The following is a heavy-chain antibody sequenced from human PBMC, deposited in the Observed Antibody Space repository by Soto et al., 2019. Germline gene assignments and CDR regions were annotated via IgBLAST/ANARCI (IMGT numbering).Heavy chain of an antibody. CDR1: GFSLSNARMG. Sequence: SGPTLVNPTETLTLTCTVSGFSLSNARMGVSWIRQPPGKALEWLAHIFSNDEKSYSTSLKSRLTISTDTSKSQVVLTMTNMEPVNTAPYYCARTGDLTISGVVNLFDYWGQGTLVTV. J-gene: IGHJ4*02. CDR2: IFSNDEK. D-gene: IGHD3-3*01. CDR3: ARTGDLTISGVVNLFDY. V-gene: IGHV2-26*01.